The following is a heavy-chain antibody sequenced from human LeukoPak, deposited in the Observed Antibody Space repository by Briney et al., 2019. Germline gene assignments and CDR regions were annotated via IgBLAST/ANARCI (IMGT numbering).Heavy chain of an antibody. Sequence: PSETLSLTCAVYGGSFSGYYWSWIRQPPGKGLEWIGEINHSGSTNYNPSLKSRVTISVDTSKNQFSLKLSSVTAADTAVYYCARRRAASSSSWYGDYYYYMDVLGKGTTVTVSS. CDR3: ARRRAASSSSWYGDYYYYMDV. CDR2: INHSGST. CDR1: GGSFSGYY. V-gene: IGHV4-34*01. J-gene: IGHJ6*03. D-gene: IGHD6-13*01.